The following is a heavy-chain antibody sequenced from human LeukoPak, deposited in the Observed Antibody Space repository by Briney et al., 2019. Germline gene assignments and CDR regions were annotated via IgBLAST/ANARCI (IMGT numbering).Heavy chain of an antibody. V-gene: IGHV4-34*01. CDR3: ARDLRSPYGSGSYYGFDP. J-gene: IGHJ5*02. D-gene: IGHD3-10*01. CDR1: GESFSGYY. Sequence: SETLSLTCAVYGESFSGYYWTWIRQPPGKGLEWIGSIYYSGSTYYNPSLKSRVTISVDTSKNQFSLKLSSVIAADTAVYYCARDLRSPYGSGSYYGFDPWGQGTLVTVSS. CDR2: IYYSGST.